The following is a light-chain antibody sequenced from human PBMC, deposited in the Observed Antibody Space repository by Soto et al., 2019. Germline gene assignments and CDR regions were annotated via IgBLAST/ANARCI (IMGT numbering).Light chain of an antibody. CDR1: QSLLHSDGKTY. CDR2: EVS. CDR3: MQSIETPRT. J-gene: IGKJ2*01. Sequence: IVMTQTPLSLSVTPGQAAPISCKCSQSLLHSDGKTYINWYLQKAGQAPQPLVHEVSKRFAGGADRFSGSGSRRAVRLKISRVEAEDVGVYYGMQSIETPRTFGQGTKLEI. V-gene: IGKV2D-29*01.